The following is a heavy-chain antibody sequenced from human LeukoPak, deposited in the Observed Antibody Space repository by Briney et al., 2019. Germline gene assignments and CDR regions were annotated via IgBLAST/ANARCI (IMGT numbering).Heavy chain of an antibody. V-gene: IGHV1-18*01. CDR3: ARGYCSSTSCRSFDY. CDR1: GYTFTNHD. CDR2: ISAYNGNT. D-gene: IGHD2-2*01. J-gene: IGHJ4*02. Sequence: GASVKVSCKASGYTFTNHDINWLRQATGQGLEWMGWISAYNGNTNYAQKLQGRVTMTTDTSTSTAYMELRSLRSDDTAVYYCARGYCSSTSCRSFDYWGQGTLVTVSS.